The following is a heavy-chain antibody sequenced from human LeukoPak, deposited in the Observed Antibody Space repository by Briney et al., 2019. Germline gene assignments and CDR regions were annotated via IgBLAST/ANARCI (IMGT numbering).Heavy chain of an antibody. CDR1: GFTFSSYA. D-gene: IGHD4-17*01. CDR3: ANTPAGYGDYVGIDY. CDR2: ISGSGGST. Sequence: GGSLRLSCEVSGFTFSSYAMSWVRQAPGKGLEWVSAISGSGGSTYYADSVKGRFTISRDNSKNTLYLQMNSLRAEDTAVYYCANTPAGYGDYVGIDYWGQGTLVTVSS. V-gene: IGHV3-23*01. J-gene: IGHJ4*02.